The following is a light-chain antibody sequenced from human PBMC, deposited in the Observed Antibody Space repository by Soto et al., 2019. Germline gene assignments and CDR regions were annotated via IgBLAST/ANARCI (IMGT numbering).Light chain of an antibody. CDR3: QSYDRSLSGLV. V-gene: IGLV1-40*01. CDR2: GNI. Sequence: QAVVTQPPSVSGAPGQRVTISCTGSSSNIGANYDVHWYQHLPGAAPKLLIYGNINRLSGVPDRFSGSKSGTSASLAITGLQAEDEADYYCQSYDRSLSGLVFGGGTQLTVL. J-gene: IGLJ3*02. CDR1: SSNIGANYD.